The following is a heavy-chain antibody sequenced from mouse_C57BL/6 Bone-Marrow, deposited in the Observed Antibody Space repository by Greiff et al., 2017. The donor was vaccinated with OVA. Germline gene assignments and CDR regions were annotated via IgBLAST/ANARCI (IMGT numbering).Heavy chain of an antibody. V-gene: IGHV5-6*01. J-gene: IGHJ4*01. Sequence: EVQVVESGGDLVKPGGSLKLSCAASGFTFSSYGMSWVRQTPDKRLEWVATISSGGSYTYYPDSVKGRFTISRDNAKNTLYLQMSSLKSEDTAMYYCARRRDAMDDWGQGTSVTVSS. CDR3: ARRRDAMDD. CDR1: GFTFSSYG. CDR2: ISSGGSYT.